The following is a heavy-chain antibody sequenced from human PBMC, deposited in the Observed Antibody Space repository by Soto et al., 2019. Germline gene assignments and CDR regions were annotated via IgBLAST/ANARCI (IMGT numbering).Heavy chain of an antibody. V-gene: IGHV3-30-3*01. CDR2: ISYDGSDK. Sequence: QVQLVESGGGVVQPGRSLRLSCAASGFTFSSHAMHWVRQAPGKGVEWVGVISYDGSDKYYAVSVKGRFTISRDNSKNTLYLQMNSLRVEDTAAYYCARPRNIVIWFGELPDGWGQGTTVIVS. J-gene: IGHJ6*02. CDR1: GFTFSSHA. D-gene: IGHD3-10*01. CDR3: ARPRNIVIWFGELPDG.